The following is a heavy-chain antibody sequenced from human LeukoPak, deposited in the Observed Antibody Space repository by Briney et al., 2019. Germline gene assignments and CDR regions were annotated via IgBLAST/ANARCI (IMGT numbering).Heavy chain of an antibody. CDR3: ARDWGIAAATPYYFDH. CDR2: IYMSGGT. Sequence: SETLSLTCTVSVGSISSGNYYYSWIRQSAGNGVEWIGNIYMSGGTRYNPSLMSRVAMSVDTSKNQFSLKISSATAADTAVYYCARDWGIAAATPYYFDHWGQGILVTVSS. CDR1: VGSISSGNYY. D-gene: IGHD6-13*01. V-gene: IGHV4-61*09. J-gene: IGHJ4*02.